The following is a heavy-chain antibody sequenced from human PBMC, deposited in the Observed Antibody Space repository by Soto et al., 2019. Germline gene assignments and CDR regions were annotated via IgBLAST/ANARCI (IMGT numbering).Heavy chain of an antibody. V-gene: IGHV4-61*05. CDR3: ARGGYSYAFYYYYGMDV. CDR1: GDSISSSTYF. CDR2: IYYSGST. D-gene: IGHD5-18*01. J-gene: IGHJ6*02. Sequence: SETLSLTCTVSGDSISSSTYFWGWVRQPPGKGLEWIGYIYYSGSTNYNPSLKSRVTISVDTSKNQFSLKLSSVTAADTAVYYCARGGYSYAFYYYYGMDVWGQGTTVTVSS.